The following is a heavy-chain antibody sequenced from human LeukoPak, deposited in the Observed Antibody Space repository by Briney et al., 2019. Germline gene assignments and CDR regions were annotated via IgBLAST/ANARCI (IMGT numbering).Heavy chain of an antibody. CDR2: ISSSSSDI. J-gene: IGHJ4*02. D-gene: IGHD3-22*01. Sequence: GGSLRLSCAASGFTFRSYTMNWVRQAPGKGLEWVASISSSSSDIYYADSVKGRFTISRDNAKNSLYLQMNSLRAEDTAVYYCARDLGEYYYDSSGLEGPFDYWGQGTLVTVSS. CDR1: GFTFRSYT. V-gene: IGHV3-21*01. CDR3: ARDLGEYYYDSSGLEGPFDY.